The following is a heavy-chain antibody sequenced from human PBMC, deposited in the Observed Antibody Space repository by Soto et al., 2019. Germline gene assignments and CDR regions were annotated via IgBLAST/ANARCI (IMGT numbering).Heavy chain of an antibody. D-gene: IGHD6-19*01. CDR2: IKQDGSEK. Sequence: GGSLRLSCAASGFTFSSYWMSWVRQAPGKGLEWVANIKQDGSEKYYVDSVKGRFTISRDNAKNSLYLQSNSLRAEDTAVYYCAIELYSSGWYQYYNYGMDVWGQGTTVTVSS. CDR1: GFTFSSYW. J-gene: IGHJ6*02. CDR3: AIELYSSGWYQYYNYGMDV. V-gene: IGHV3-7*03.